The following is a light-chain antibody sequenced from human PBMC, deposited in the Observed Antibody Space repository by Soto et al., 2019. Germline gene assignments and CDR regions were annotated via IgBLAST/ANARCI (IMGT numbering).Light chain of an antibody. CDR2: NNN. J-gene: IGLJ1*01. V-gene: IGLV1-44*01. CDR3: AAWDDSLNGYV. CDR1: SSNIGSNT. Sequence: QSALTQPPSASGTPWQRVTISCSGSSSNIGSNTVNWYQQLPGTAPKLLIYNNNERPSGVPDRFSGSKSGTSASLAISGLQSEDEADYYCAAWDDSLNGYVFGTGTKVTVL.